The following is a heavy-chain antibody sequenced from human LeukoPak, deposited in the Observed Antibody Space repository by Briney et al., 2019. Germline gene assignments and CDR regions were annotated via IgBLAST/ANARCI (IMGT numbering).Heavy chain of an antibody. CDR1: GFTFSSYA. J-gene: IGHJ4*02. Sequence: PGGSLRLSCAASGFTFSSYAMSWVRQAPGKGLEWVSAISGSGGSTYYADSVKGRFTISRDNAKNSLYLQMNSLRDEDTAVYYCARDLFFDAYWGQGTLVTVSS. CDR3: ARDLFFDAY. V-gene: IGHV3-23*01. D-gene: IGHD3-3*01. CDR2: ISGSGGST.